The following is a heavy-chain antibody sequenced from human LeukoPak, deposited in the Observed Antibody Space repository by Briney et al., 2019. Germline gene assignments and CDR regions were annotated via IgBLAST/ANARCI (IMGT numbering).Heavy chain of an antibody. V-gene: IGHV1-69*01. CDR2: IIPIFGTA. D-gene: IGHD3-22*01. J-gene: IGHJ4*02. CDR3: AREIGGSGYYDY. Sequence: GSSVKVSCKASGGTFSSYAISWVRQAPGQGLEWMGGIIPIFGTANYAQKFQGRVTITADESTSTAYMELSRLRSDDTAVYYCAREIGGSGYYDYWGQGTLVTVSS. CDR1: GGTFSSYA.